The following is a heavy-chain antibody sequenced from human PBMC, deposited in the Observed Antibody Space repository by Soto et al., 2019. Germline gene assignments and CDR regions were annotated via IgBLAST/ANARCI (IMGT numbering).Heavy chain of an antibody. Sequence: QVQLVESGGGVVQPGRSLRLSCAASGFTFSNYAMHWVRQSPGKGLEWVSVIWKDGSNEYYADSVKGRFTISRDNSKNTVYLQMSSLRDEDTAVYYCARNSNGVDVW. J-gene: IGHJ6*01. CDR3: ARNSNGVDV. V-gene: IGHV3-33*01. CDR2: IWKDGSNE. CDR1: GFTFSNYA.